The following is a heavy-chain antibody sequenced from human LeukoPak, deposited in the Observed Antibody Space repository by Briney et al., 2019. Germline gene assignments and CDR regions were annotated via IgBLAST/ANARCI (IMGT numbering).Heavy chain of an antibody. J-gene: IGHJ4*02. CDR2: IYYSGST. Sequence: ASETLSLTCTVSGGSISSYYWGWIRQPPGKGLEWIGSIYYSGSTYYNPSLKSRVTISVDTSKNQFSLKLSSVTAADTAVYYCANYVLLWFGESYLDYWGQGTLVTVSS. D-gene: IGHD3-10*01. CDR1: GGSISSYY. CDR3: ANYVLLWFGESYLDY. V-gene: IGHV4-39*01.